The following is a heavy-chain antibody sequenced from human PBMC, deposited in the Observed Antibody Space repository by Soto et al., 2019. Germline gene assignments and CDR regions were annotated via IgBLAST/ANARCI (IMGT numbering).Heavy chain of an antibody. Sequence: QVQLVQSGAEVKKPWSSVKVSCKASGGTFSSYAISWVRQAPGQGLEWMGGIIPIFGTANYAQKLQGRVTMTADESTSTAYMELSSLRSEDTAVYYCARAWNYSDYYYYYGMDVWGQGNTVTVSS. D-gene: IGHD1-7*01. CDR3: ARAWNYSDYYYYYGMDV. CDR2: IIPIFGTA. CDR1: GGTFSSYA. J-gene: IGHJ6*02. V-gene: IGHV1-69*01.